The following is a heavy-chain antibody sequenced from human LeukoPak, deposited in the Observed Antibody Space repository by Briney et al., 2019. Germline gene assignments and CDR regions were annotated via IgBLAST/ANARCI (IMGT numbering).Heavy chain of an antibody. CDR3: AKTYYYDSSGYYYPPEYFQH. Sequence: GGSLRLSCAASGFTFNNYAMSWVRQAPGKGLEWVSAISGSGGTTYYADSVKGRFTISRDNSKNTLYLQMNSLRAEDTAVYYCAKTYYYDSSGYYYPPEYFQHWGQGTLVTVSS. D-gene: IGHD3-22*01. CDR1: GFTFNNYA. J-gene: IGHJ1*01. V-gene: IGHV3-23*01. CDR2: ISGSGGTT.